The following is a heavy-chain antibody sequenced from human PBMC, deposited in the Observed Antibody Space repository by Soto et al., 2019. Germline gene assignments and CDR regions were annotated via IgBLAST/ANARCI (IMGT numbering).Heavy chain of an antibody. J-gene: IGHJ5*02. CDR3: ARGVGGIPVAGSWNWFDP. CDR1: GYTFTSYA. Sequence: QVQLVQSGTEVKKPGASVKVSCKASGYTFTSYALSWVRHAPGQGLEWMGWISTYNGNTNYAQNLQGRVTMTTDIPTNTAYMKWRGLRSDDTAVYYCARGVGGIPVAGSWNWFDPWGQGTLVTVSS. V-gene: IGHV1-18*04. D-gene: IGHD6-19*01. CDR2: ISTYNGNT.